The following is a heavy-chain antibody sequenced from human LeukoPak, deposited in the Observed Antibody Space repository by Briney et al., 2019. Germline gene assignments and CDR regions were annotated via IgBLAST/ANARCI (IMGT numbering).Heavy chain of an antibody. CDR2: ISGDGSIT. CDR1: GFIFSSYW. CDR3: ARGPSHSSCYYYYFDY. D-gene: IGHD3-22*01. J-gene: IGHJ4*02. Sequence: GGSLRLSCAASGFIFSSYWMHWVRQVPGKGLEWVSRISGDGSITNYADSVKGRFTISRDNAQNSLYLQMNSLRAEDTAVYYCARGPSHSSCYYYYFDYWGQGTLVTVSS. V-gene: IGHV3-74*01.